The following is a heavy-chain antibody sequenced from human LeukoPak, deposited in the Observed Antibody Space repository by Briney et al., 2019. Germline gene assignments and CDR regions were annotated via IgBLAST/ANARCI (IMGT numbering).Heavy chain of an antibody. CDR3: ARSYSWSSSFWFDP. CDR1: GGSTSSYY. CDR2: IYTSGST. J-gene: IGHJ5*02. Sequence: PSETLSLTCTVSGGSTSSYYRSWIRQPAGKGLEWVGRIYTSGSTNYNPSLKCRVTMSVDTSKNQFSLKLSSVTAADTAVYYCARSYSWSSSFWFDPWGQGTLVTVSS. D-gene: IGHD1-26*01. V-gene: IGHV4-4*07.